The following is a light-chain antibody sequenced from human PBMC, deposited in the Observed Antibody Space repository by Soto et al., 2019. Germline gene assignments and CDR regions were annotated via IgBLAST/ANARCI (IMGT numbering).Light chain of an antibody. V-gene: IGKV1-5*01. CDR1: QSISSW. CDR2: DAS. CDR3: QQYNSYSWT. J-gene: IGKJ1*01. Sequence: DIQMTQSPSTLSASVGDRVTITCRASQSISSWLAWYQQKPGKAPKLLIYDASSLESGGPSRFSCSGSGTEFTLTISSLQPDDFATYYCQQYNSYSWTFGQGTKVEIK.